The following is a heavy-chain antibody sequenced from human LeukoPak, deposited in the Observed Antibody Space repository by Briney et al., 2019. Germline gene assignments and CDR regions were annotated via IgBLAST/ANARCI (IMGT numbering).Heavy chain of an antibody. Sequence: GGSLRLSCAASGFTFSSFPMNWVRQAPGKGLEWVSSISSSFGFKYYAGSVKGRFTISRDNAKNSLYLQMDSLRADDTAVYYCARGSYDCYGYPPDYWGQGTLATVSS. CDR1: GFTFSSFP. CDR2: ISSSFGFK. J-gene: IGHJ4*02. V-gene: IGHV3-21*01. CDR3: ARGSYDCYGYPPDY. D-gene: IGHD3-22*01.